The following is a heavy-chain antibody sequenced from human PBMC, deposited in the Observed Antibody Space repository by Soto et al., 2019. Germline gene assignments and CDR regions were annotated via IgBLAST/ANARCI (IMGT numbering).Heavy chain of an antibody. V-gene: IGHV4-38-2*01. CDR1: GFSISNDFY. Sequence: NPSETLSLTCAVSGFSISNDFYWGWIRQPPGKGLEWIGSIYHSGNTHYNPSLKSRVTISADTSKKQFFLDLSSVTAADTAIYYCARGLGYCGSTSCFRYYFDYWGQGKLVTVS. J-gene: IGHJ4*02. CDR3: ARGLGYCGSTSCFRYYFDY. CDR2: IYHSGNT. D-gene: IGHD2-2*01.